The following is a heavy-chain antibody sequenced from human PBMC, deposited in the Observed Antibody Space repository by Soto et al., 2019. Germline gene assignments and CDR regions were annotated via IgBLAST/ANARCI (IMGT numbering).Heavy chain of an antibody. Sequence: SVKVSCKASGYKFTTYFIHWVRQAHGQGLEWMGMIHPSGDTGYAQKFRGRVTMTIDTSTTTAYLELRTLTSEDTAVFFSVRGYGTTSPCSGNFQFWGQGTLVSGFS. CDR1: GYKFTTYF. CDR2: IHPSGDT. D-gene: IGHD3-10*01. J-gene: IGHJ1*01. V-gene: IGHV1-46*01. CDR3: VRGYGTTSPCSGNFQF.